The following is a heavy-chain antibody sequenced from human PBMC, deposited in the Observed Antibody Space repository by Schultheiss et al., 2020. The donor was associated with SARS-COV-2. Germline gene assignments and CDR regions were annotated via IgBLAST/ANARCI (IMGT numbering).Heavy chain of an antibody. CDR2: IYYSGST. J-gene: IGHJ3*02. CDR1: GGSISSSSYY. Sequence: SETLSLTCTVSGGSISSSSYYWGWIRQPPGKGLEWIGYIYYSGSTNYNPSLKSRVTISVDTSKNQFSLKLSSVTAADTAVYYCARFFVRGYSSSWFGPTDAFDIWGQGTMVTVSS. V-gene: IGHV4-61*05. CDR3: ARFFVRGYSSSWFGPTDAFDI. D-gene: IGHD6-13*01.